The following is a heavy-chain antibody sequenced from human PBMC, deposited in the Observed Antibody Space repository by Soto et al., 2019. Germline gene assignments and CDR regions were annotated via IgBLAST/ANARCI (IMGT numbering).Heavy chain of an antibody. J-gene: IGHJ5*02. Sequence: SETLSLTFAVYGGSVNGYYWTWIRQPPGKGLEWIGEINHTGGTHYNPSLKSRVTMSVDTSKNQFSLRLSSVTAADTAIYYCATRITVFGLLIPPFDPWGQGTQVTVSS. V-gene: IGHV4-34*01. CDR1: GGSVNGYY. CDR2: INHTGGT. D-gene: IGHD3-3*01. CDR3: ATRITVFGLLIPPFDP.